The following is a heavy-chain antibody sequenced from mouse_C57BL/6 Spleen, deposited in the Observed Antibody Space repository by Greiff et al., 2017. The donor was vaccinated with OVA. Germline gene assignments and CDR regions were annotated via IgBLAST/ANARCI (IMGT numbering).Heavy chain of an antibody. D-gene: IGHD3-2*02. CDR2: IWSGGST. CDR3: ARDDSGYPFAY. J-gene: IGHJ3*01. V-gene: IGHV2-2*01. CDR1: GFSLTSYG. Sequence: VQLQQSGPGLVQPSQSLSITCTVSGFSLTSYGVPWVRQSPGKGLEWLGVIWSGGSTDYNAAFISRLSSSKDNSKSQVFVKMNSLQADDTAIYYCARDDSGYPFAYWGQGTLVTVSA.